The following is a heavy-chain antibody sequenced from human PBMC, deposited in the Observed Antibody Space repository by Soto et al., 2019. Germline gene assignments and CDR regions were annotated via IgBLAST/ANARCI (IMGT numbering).Heavy chain of an antibody. CDR1: GFTFSSYG. CDR2: IWYDGSNK. D-gene: IGHD5-12*01. CDR3: ARDRGVEMATGYYYGMDV. V-gene: IGHV3-33*01. J-gene: IGHJ6*02. Sequence: QVQLVESGGGVVQPGRSLRLSCAASGFTFSSYGMHWVRQAPGKGLEWVAVIWYDGSNKYYADSVKGRFTISSDNSKNTLYLQMNSLRAEDTAVYYCARDRGVEMATGYYYGMDVWGQGTTVTVSS.